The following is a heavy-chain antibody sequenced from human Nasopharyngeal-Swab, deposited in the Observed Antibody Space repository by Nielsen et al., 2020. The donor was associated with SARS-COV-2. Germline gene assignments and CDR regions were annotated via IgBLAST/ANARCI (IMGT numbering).Heavy chain of an antibody. Sequence: GESLKISCAASGFTFSDYYMSWIRQAPGKGLEWVSYISSSGSTIYYADSVKGRFTISRDNAKNSLYLQMNSLRAEDTAVYYCAKDYGDHAAFDIWGQGTMVTVSS. D-gene: IGHD4-17*01. CDR1: GFTFSDYY. J-gene: IGHJ3*02. V-gene: IGHV3-11*01. CDR2: ISSSGSTI. CDR3: AKDYGDHAAFDI.